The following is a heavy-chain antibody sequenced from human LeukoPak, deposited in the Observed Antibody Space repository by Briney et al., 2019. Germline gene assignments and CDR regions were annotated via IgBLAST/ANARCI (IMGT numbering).Heavy chain of an antibody. J-gene: IGHJ3*02. CDR2: SYYSGST. V-gene: IGHV4-59*04. CDR3: ASGTAAAGTSLYDAFDI. CDR1: GGSISSYY. D-gene: IGHD6-13*01. Sequence: SETLSLTCTVSGGSISSYYWSWIRQPPGKGLEWIGYSYYSGSTYYNPSLKSRVTISVDTSKNHFSLTLTSVTAADTAVYFCASGTAAAGTSLYDAFDIWGQGTMVTVSS.